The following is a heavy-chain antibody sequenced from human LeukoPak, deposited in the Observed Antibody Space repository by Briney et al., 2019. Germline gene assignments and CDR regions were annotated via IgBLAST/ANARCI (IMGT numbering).Heavy chain of an antibody. J-gene: IGHJ6*04. V-gene: IGHV1-2*02. CDR3: ASATLRCSGGSCYEMDV. Sequence: ASVKVSCKASGYTFTGYYMHWVRQAPGQGLEWMGWINPNSGGTNYAQKFQGRVTMTRDTSISTAYMELSSLRSEDTAVYCASATLRCSGGSCYEMDVWGKGTTVTVSS. D-gene: IGHD2-15*01. CDR1: GYTFTGYY. CDR2: INPNSGGT.